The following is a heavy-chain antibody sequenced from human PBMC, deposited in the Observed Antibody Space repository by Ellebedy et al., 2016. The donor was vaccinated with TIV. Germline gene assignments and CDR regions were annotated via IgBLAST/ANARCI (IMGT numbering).Heavy chain of an antibody. CDR3: ARGVAARYFGSREKTQRNGLDV. V-gene: IGHV4-34*01. CDR2: INHSGST. CDR1: GGSFSGYY. J-gene: IGHJ6*02. Sequence: MPSETLSLTCAVYGGSFSGYYWSRIRQRPGKGLEWIGEINHSGSTNYNPSIKGRVTISVDTSKNQFSLKLRSVTAADTAVYYCARGVAARYFGSREKTQRNGLDVWGQGTTVTVSS. D-gene: IGHD3-9*01.